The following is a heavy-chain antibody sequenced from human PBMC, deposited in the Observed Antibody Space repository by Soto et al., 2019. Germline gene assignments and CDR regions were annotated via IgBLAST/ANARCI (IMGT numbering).Heavy chain of an antibody. Sequence: SETLSLTCAVYGGSFSGYYWSWIRQPPGKGLEWIGEINHSGSTNYNPSLKSRVTISVDTSKNQFSLKLSSVTAADTAVYYCARDLAIWTAYYYYGMDVWGQGTTVTVSS. D-gene: IGHD3-3*02. CDR2: INHSGST. CDR1: GGSFSGYY. V-gene: IGHV4-34*01. J-gene: IGHJ6*02. CDR3: ARDLAIWTAYYYYGMDV.